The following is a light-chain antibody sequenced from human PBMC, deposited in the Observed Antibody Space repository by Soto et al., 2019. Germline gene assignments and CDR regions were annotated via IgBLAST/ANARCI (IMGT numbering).Light chain of an antibody. CDR1: SSDVGDNY. CDR3: CSYVGATTYV. V-gene: IGLV2-8*01. CDR2: EVT. Sequence: QSALAQPPSASGSPGQSVTISCTGTSSDVGDNYVSWYQQHLGKAPKLIIYEVTLRPSGVPDRFSGSNSGSTASLTISGLQAEDEADYYCCSYVGATTYVFGTGTKLTVL. J-gene: IGLJ1*01.